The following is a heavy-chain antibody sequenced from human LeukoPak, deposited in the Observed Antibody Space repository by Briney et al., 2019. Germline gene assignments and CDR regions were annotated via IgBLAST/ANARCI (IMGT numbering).Heavy chain of an antibody. Sequence: PGGSLRLSCAASGFTFSSYAMHWVRQAPGKGLEWVAVISYDGSNKYYADSVKGRFTISRDNSKNTLYLQMNSLRAEDTAVYYCARDPGGKSWGYYYYGMDVWGQGTTVTVSS. J-gene: IGHJ6*02. CDR2: ISYDGSNK. D-gene: IGHD7-27*01. CDR1: GFTFSSYA. V-gene: IGHV3-30-3*01. CDR3: ARDPGGKSWGYYYYGMDV.